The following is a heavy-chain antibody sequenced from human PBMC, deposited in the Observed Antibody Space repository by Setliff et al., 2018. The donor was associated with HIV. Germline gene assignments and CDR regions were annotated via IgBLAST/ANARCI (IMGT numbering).Heavy chain of an antibody. Sequence: PSETLSLTCTVSGGSISTYYWSWIRQPPGKGLEWIGYIFYSGSTNYNPSLKSRVTISVDTSKNQFSLKLSSVTAADTAVYYCARTQQTYYYDSSGYYFDYWGRGTLVTVSS. J-gene: IGHJ4*02. D-gene: IGHD3-22*01. CDR3: ARTQQTYYYDSSGYYFDY. V-gene: IGHV4-59*08. CDR1: GGSISTYY. CDR2: IFYSGST.